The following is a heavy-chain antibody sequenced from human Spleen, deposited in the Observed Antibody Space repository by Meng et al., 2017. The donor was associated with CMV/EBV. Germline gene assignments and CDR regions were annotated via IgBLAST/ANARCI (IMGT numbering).Heavy chain of an antibody. CDR3: ARSITAAGSI. D-gene: IGHD6-13*01. V-gene: IGHV1-2*06. J-gene: IGHJ4*02. Sequence: KGSCKASGYTFIDYYMHWVRQAPGQGLEWMGRINPSSGGTNYAQKFQGRVTMTRDTSTSTAYMEPSRLRSDDTAVYYCARSITAAGSIWGQGTLVTISS. CDR2: INPSSGGT. CDR1: GYTFIDYY.